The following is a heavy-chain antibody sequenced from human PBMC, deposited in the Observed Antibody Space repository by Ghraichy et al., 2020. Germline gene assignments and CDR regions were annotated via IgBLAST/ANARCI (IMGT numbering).Heavy chain of an antibody. J-gene: IGHJ4*02. V-gene: IGHV3-30*03. CDR2: ISYDGSNK. Sequence: GGSLRLSCAASGFTFSSYGMHWVRQAPGKGLEWVAVISYDGSNKYYADSVKGRFTISRDNSKNTLYLQMNSLRAEDTAVYYCALIAGSYFDYWGQGTLVTVSS. CDR1: GFTFSSYG. D-gene: IGHD1-26*01. CDR3: ALIAGSYFDY.